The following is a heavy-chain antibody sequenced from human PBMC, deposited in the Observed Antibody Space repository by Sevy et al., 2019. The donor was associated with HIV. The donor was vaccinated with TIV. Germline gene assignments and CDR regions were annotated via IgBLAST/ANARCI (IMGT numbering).Heavy chain of an antibody. CDR2: FDPEDDET. CDR3: ATTKDYYENSGDPFDY. V-gene: IGHV1-24*01. D-gene: IGHD3-22*01. CDR1: GYTLTQLS. Sequence: ASVKVSCKVSGYTLTQLSMHWVRQVPGKGLEWMGSFDPEDDETIYAQKFQGRVTMTEDTSPDTAYMELSSLRSEDTAVYYCATTKDYYENSGDPFDYWGQGTLVTVSS. J-gene: IGHJ4*02.